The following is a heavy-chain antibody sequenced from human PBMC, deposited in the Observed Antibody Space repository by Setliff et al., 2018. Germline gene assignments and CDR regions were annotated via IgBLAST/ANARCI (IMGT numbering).Heavy chain of an antibody. Sequence: SETLSLTCSVSGASITSGGFYWTWIRQPAGMGLEWIGHISPSGSTTYNPSVKSRVTISLDTSKNHFSLKLDSVTAADTALYYCARSPSSGAYWNPRPFYSDYWARGTLVTVPQ. V-gene: IGHV4-61*09. CDR3: ARSPSSGAYWNPRPFYSDY. CDR2: ISPSGST. D-gene: IGHD1-26*01. J-gene: IGHJ4*02. CDR1: GASITSGGFY.